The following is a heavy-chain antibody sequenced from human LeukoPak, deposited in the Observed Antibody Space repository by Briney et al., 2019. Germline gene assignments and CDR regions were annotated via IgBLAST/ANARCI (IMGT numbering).Heavy chain of an antibody. CDR2: IKQDGSEK. Sequence: PGGSLRLSCAASGFTFSNYWMTWVRQAPGKGLEWVANIKQDGSEKYYVDSVKGRFTISRDNAKNSLFLQMNSLRAEDTAVYYCARDSSDFWSYYYDYWGQGTPVTVSS. CDR3: ARDSSDFWSYYYDY. J-gene: IGHJ4*02. CDR1: GFTFSNYW. D-gene: IGHD3-3*01. V-gene: IGHV3-7*01.